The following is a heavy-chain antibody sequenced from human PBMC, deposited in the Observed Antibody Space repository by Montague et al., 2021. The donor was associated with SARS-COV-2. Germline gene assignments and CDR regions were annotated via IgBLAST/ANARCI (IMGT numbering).Heavy chain of an antibody. D-gene: IGHD5-24*01. V-gene: IGHV4-59*07. CDR2: IYYSGST. CDR3: ARGGGGRDGYNP. Sequence: SDILSLTCTVSGRSISSYYWSWIRQPPGKGLEWIGYIYYSGSTNYNPSLKSRVTISVDTSKNQFSLKLSSVTAADTAVYYCARGGGGRDGYNPWGQGTLVTVSS. J-gene: IGHJ5*02. CDR1: GRSISSYY.